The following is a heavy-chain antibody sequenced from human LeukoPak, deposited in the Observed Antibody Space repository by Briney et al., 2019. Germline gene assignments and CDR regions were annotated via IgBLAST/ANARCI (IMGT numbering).Heavy chain of an antibody. J-gene: IGHJ4*02. Sequence: ASVKVSCKASGGTFSRYAISWVRQAPGQGLEWMGGIIPIFGTANYAQKFQGRVTITTDESTSTAYMELSSLRSEDTAVYYCARAMVRGPRMGYYFDYWGQGTLVTVSS. CDR2: IIPIFGTA. CDR1: GGTFSRYA. CDR3: ARAMVRGPRMGYYFDY. D-gene: IGHD3-10*01. V-gene: IGHV1-69*05.